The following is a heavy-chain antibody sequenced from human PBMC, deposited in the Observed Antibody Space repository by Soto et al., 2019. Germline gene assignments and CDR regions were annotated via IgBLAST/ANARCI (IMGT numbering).Heavy chain of an antibody. V-gene: IGHV4-30-4*01. CDR2: MYYSGIT. CDR3: AGGSGVGVAGMDV. CDR1: GGSINSGDYY. J-gene: IGHJ6*02. D-gene: IGHD3-10*01. Sequence: QVQLQESGPRLVKSSQTLYLTCTVSGGSINSGDYYWSWIRQSPGKGLEWVGYMYYSGITDYNASLKSQTTLSMDTSKNHFSLKLNSVTAADTAVYFCAGGSGVGVAGMDVWGQGTTVTVSS.